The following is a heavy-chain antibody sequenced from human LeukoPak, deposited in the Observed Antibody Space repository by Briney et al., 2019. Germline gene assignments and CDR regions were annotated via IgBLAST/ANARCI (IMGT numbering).Heavy chain of an antibody. J-gene: IGHJ4*02. CDR2: ICQSEIT. CDR3: AGANGYCSSTSCYWVY. Sequence: SETLSLTCTVSGASISSSNYYWGWIRQPPGKGLEWIGFICQSEITYHNPSLKSRVTISTDTSKNQVSLRLNSVTAADTAVYYCAGANGYCSSTSCYWVYWGQGTLVTVSS. D-gene: IGHD2-2*03. V-gene: IGHV4-39*01. CDR1: GASISSSNYY.